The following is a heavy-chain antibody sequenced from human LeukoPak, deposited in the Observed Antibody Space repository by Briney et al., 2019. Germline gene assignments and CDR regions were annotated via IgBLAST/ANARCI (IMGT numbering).Heavy chain of an antibody. J-gene: IGHJ5*02. Sequence: GGTLRLSCAASGFTFSSYGMSWVRQAPGKGLEWVSGISGSGGRTYYADPVKGRFTISRDNSKNTLYLQMNSLRAEDTAVYYCARRAGGLARNNWFDPWGQGTLVTVSS. V-gene: IGHV3-23*01. D-gene: IGHD3-16*01. CDR3: ARRAGGLARNNWFDP. CDR1: GFTFSSYG. CDR2: ISGSGGRT.